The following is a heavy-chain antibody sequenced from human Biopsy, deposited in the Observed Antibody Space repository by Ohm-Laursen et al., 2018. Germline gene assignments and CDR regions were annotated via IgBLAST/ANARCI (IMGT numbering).Heavy chain of an antibody. CDR1: GGYINNYY. V-gene: IGHV4-4*07. D-gene: IGHD3-22*01. CDR2: IYPGGST. CDR3: ASVVLGPANDAFDL. J-gene: IGHJ3*01. Sequence: SQTLSLTCTVSGGYINNYYWSWIRQPAGKGLEWIGRIYPGGSTNYNPSLKSRVTMSVDTSKKQLSLRRRSVTAADTAMYYCASVVLGPANDAFDLWGQGTMVVVSS.